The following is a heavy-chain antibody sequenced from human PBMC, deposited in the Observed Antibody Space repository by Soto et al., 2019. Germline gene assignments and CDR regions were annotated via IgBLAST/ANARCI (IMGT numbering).Heavy chain of an antibody. Sequence: ASVKVSCKALVYTSSSYGINWVRQAPGQGLEWMGWISVFNGDTKYAQKYQGRSAITKDTGTSTAHMELRSLRSDDAAVDFCATKDDHKDDQPYKYGMDVWGQGTTVTVSS. CDR3: ATKDDHKDDQPYKYGMDV. J-gene: IGHJ6*02. V-gene: IGHV1-18*01. CDR2: ISVFNGDT. CDR1: VYTSSSYG. D-gene: IGHD3-10*01.